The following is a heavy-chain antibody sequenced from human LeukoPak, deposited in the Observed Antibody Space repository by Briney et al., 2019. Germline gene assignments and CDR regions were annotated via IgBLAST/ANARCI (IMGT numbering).Heavy chain of an antibody. CDR2: IKQDGNEK. Sequence: GGSLRLSCAASGFTFSSHWMSWVRQVPGKGLEWLANIKQDGNEKNYADSVKGRFTISRDNSKNTLYLQMNSLRVEDTAVYYCARDDGSGSYNLDQWGQGTLVTVSS. V-gene: IGHV3-7*01. CDR1: GFTFSSHW. D-gene: IGHD3-10*01. CDR3: ARDDGSGSYNLDQ. J-gene: IGHJ4*02.